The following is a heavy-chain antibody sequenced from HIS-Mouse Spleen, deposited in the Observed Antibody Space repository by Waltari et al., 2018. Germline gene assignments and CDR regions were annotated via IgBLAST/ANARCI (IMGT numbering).Heavy chain of an antibody. V-gene: IGHV4-39*07. CDR3: AREIPYSSSWYDWYFDL. CDR2: IYYSGST. Sequence: QLQLQESGPGLVKPSATLSLTCTVPGGSTRSTIYTWGWIRQPPGKGLEWIGSIYYSGSTYYNPSLKSRVTISVDTSKNQFSLKLSSVTAADTAVYYCAREIPYSSSWYDWYFDLWGRGTLVTVSS. D-gene: IGHD6-13*01. CDR1: GGSTRSTIYT. J-gene: IGHJ2*01.